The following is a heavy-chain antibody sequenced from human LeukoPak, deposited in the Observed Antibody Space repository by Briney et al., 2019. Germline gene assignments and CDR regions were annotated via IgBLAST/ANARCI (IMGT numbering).Heavy chain of an antibody. CDR3: ARDGYNYPFDAFDI. CDR2: IYYSGST. CDR1: GGSISSYY. Sequence: PSETLSLTCTVSGGSISSYYWSWIRQPPGKGLEWIGYIYYSGSTNYNPSLKSRVTISVDTSKNQFSLKPSSVTAADTAVYYCARDGYNYPFDAFDIWGQGTMVTVSS. D-gene: IGHD5-24*01. J-gene: IGHJ3*02. V-gene: IGHV4-59*01.